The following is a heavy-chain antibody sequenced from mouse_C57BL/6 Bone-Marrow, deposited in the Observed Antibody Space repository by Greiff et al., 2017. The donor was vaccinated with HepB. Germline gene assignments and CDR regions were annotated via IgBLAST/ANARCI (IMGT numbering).Heavy chain of an antibody. J-gene: IGHJ4*01. CDR2: ISNLAYSI. CDR3: ARQTYALYAMDY. Sequence: DVMLVESGGGLVKPGGSLKLSCAASGFTFSDYGMAWVRQAPRKGPEWVAFISNLAYSIYYADNVTGRVTITGENAKNTLYLEMSSLRSEDTAMYYCARQTYALYAMDYWGQGTTVTVSS. V-gene: IGHV5-15*01. CDR1: GFTFSDYG.